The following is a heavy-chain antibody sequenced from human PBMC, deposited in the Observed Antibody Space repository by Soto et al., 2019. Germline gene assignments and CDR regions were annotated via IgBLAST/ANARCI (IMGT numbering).Heavy chain of an antibody. Sequence: SVKVSCKASGGTFSSYAISWVRQAPGQGLEWMGGIIPIFGTANYAQKFQGRVTITADESTSTAYMELSSLRSEDTAVYYCARDVSGSYPRTYGMDFWGQGTTVTVSS. D-gene: IGHD1-26*01. CDR3: ARDVSGSYPRTYGMDF. CDR2: IIPIFGTA. J-gene: IGHJ6*02. V-gene: IGHV1-69*13. CDR1: GGTFSSYA.